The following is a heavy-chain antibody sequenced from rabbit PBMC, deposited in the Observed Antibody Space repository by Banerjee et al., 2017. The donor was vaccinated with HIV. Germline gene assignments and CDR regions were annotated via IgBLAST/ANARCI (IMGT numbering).Heavy chain of an antibody. CDR2: IAGSSGST. D-gene: IGHD5-1*01. J-gene: IGHJ2*01. V-gene: IGHV1S45*01. Sequence: QEQLEESGGGLVQPEGSLTLTCTASGFSFSSSYWIYWVRQAPGKGLEWIACIAGSSGSTYYASWAKGRFTISKTSSTTVTLQMTSLTAADTATYFCARQYGSTNYAFDPWGPGTLVTVS. CDR3: ARQYGSTNYAFDP. CDR1: GFSFSSSYW.